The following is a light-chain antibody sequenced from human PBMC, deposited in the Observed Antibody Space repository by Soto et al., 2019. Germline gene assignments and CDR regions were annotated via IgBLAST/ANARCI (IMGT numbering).Light chain of an antibody. Sequence: EIVMTQSPATLSVSPGERATPYCKASQRISSNLAWYQQKPGQPPRLLIYGASTRASGIPARFSGSGSGTEFTLTISGLQSEDFALYYCQQYNIWPPYTFGQGTKVDIK. CDR2: GAS. V-gene: IGKV3-15*01. CDR3: QQYNIWPPYT. CDR1: QRISSN. J-gene: IGKJ2*01.